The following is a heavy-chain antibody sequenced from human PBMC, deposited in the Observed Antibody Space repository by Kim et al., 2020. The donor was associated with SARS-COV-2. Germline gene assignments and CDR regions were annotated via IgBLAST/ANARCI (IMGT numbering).Heavy chain of an antibody. V-gene: IGHV5-51*01. D-gene: IGHD2-21*02. CDR1: GYIFTSHW. Sequence: GESLKISCKGSGYIFTSHWIGWVRQMPGKGLEWMGIIYPGDSDTIYSPSFQGQVTMSADKSISTAYLQWSSLKASDTAMYYCARRRVTAMNWFDQWGQGTLVTVSS. CDR3: ARRRVTAMNWFDQ. CDR2: IYPGDSDT. J-gene: IGHJ5*02.